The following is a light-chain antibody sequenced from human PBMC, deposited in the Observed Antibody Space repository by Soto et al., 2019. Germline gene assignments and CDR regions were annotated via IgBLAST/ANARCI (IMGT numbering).Light chain of an antibody. J-gene: IGKJ2*01. V-gene: IGKV3-15*01. CDR1: QSVSTN. CDR2: GAS. Sequence: EIVMTQSPATLSVSPGEGATLSCRASQSVSTNLGWYQQRPGQAPRLLIYGASTRATGIPARFSGSGSGTEFTLTISSLQSEDFALYYCQQYDYWYTFGQGTKLEIK. CDR3: QQYDYWYT.